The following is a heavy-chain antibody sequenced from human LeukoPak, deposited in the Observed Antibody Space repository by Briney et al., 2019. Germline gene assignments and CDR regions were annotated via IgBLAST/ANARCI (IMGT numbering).Heavy chain of an antibody. V-gene: IGHV4-4*07. CDR1: GGSISSYY. CDR3: ARDPSLYYDILTGPGDFDY. CDR2: IYTSGST. J-gene: IGHJ4*02. D-gene: IGHD3-9*01. Sequence: SETLSLTCTVSGGSISSYYWSWIRQPAGKGLEWIGRIYTSGSTNYNPSLKSRVTMSVDTSKNQFSLKLSSVTAADTAVYYCARDPSLYYDILTGPGDFDYWGQGTLVTVSS.